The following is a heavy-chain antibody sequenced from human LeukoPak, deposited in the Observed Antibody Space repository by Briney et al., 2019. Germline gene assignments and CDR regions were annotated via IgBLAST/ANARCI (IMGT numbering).Heavy chain of an antibody. D-gene: IGHD5-12*01. J-gene: IGHJ6*03. CDR2: IYHGGST. Sequence: SETLSLTCTVSGYSISSGYYWGWIRQSPGKGLEWIGSIYHGGSTYYNPSLRSRVIVSVDTSKNHFSLKMSSVTAADTAVYYCARELSGYENRYYYYYYMDVWGKGTTVTISS. CDR1: GYSISSGYY. CDR3: ARELSGYENRYYYYYYMDV. V-gene: IGHV4-38-2*02.